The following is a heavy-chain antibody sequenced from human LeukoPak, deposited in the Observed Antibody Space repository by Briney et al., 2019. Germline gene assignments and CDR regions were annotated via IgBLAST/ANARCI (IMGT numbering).Heavy chain of an antibody. CDR3: ARGPAYGARSDYLDY. V-gene: IGHV4-34*01. CDR2: INHSGST. CDR1: GGSFSGYY. D-gene: IGHD3-10*01. Sequence: SETLSLTCAVYGGSFSGYYWSWIRQPPGKGLEWIGEINHSGSTNYNPSLKSRVTISVDTSKNQFSLKLSSVTAADTAVYYCARGPAYGARSDYLDYWGQGTLVTVSS. J-gene: IGHJ4*02.